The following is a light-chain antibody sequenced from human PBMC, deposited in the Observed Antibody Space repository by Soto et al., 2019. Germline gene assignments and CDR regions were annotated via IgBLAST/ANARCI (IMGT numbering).Light chain of an antibody. Sequence: EIVLTHSPATLSLSPGERATLSCRARQSVSSYLAWYQQKPGQPPRLLIYDASNRATGIPARFSGSGSETDFTLTISSLEPEDVAVYYCQQRSNWPRTFGEGTKVEIK. CDR3: QQRSNWPRT. V-gene: IGKV3-11*01. J-gene: IGKJ1*01. CDR2: DAS. CDR1: QSVSSY.